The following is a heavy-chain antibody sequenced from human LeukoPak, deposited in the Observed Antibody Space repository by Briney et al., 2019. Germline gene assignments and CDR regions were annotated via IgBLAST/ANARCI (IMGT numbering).Heavy chain of an antibody. D-gene: IGHD3-3*01. CDR3: ARDPRFLEWLGYFDY. CDR2: ISYDGSNK. CDR1: GFTFSSYA. J-gene: IGHJ4*02. V-gene: IGHV3-30-3*01. Sequence: GGSLRLSCAASGFTFSSYAMHWVRQAPGKGLEWVAVISYDGSNKYYADSVKGRFTISRDNSKNTLYLQMNSLRAEDTAVYYCARDPRFLEWLGYFDYWGQGTLVTASS.